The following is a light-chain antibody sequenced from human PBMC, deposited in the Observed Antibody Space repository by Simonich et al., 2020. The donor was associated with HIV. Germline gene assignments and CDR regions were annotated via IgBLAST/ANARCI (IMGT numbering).Light chain of an antibody. J-gene: IGKJ2*01. CDR1: QSISNN. CDR2: GAS. Sequence: EIVMTQSPAPLSVSPGERATLSCTSSQSISNNLAWYKQKPGQAPRLLIYGASSRATGIPDRFSGSGSGTDFTLTISRLEPEDFAVYYCQQYGSSPPYTFGQGTKLEFK. V-gene: IGKV3-20*01. CDR3: QQYGSSPPYT.